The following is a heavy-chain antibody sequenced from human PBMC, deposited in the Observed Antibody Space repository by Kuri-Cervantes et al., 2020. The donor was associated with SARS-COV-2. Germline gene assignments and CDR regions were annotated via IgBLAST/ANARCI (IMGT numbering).Heavy chain of an antibody. J-gene: IGHJ4*02. Sequence: ESLKISCTVSGGSISSSGYYWGWIRQPPGKGLEWIGSIYHSGSTYYNPSLKSRVTISVDTSKNQFSLKLSSVTAADTAVYYCASVYSSSSPDFDYWGQGTLVTVSS. CDR1: GGSISSSGYY. CDR2: IYHSGST. V-gene: IGHV4-39*07. D-gene: IGHD6-6*01. CDR3: ASVYSSSSPDFDY.